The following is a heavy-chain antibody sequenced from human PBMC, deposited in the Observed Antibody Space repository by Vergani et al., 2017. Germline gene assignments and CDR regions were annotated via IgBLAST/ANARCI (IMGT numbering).Heavy chain of an antibody. V-gene: IGHV3-30*02. Sequence: QVQILQSGGGVVQPGGSLRLSCTLSGFTLNTYGIHWVRQAPGKGLEWVSCIRYDGISEYYGDSVKGRFTISRDKSQNTVNLHMNSLRTEDTAVYFCADSVIAGNVGVAYFGMDVWGRGTTVTVSS. D-gene: IGHD2/OR15-2a*01. J-gene: IGHJ6*02. CDR3: ADSVIAGNVGVAYFGMDV. CDR2: IRYDGISE. CDR1: GFTLNTYG.